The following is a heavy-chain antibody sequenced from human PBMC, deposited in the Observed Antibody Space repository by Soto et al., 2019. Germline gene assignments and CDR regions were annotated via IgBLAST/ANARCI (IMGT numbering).Heavy chain of an antibody. CDR3: ARLSPRYNYGDK. Sequence: EVQLVQSGAEVKKPGESLKISCKASGYSFSIYWIGWVRQMPGKGLEWMGIIYPDDSDTRYSPSFQGQVIISADKSISTAYLQWSSLKASDPAMYYCARLSPRYNYGDKWGQGTVVTVSS. CDR2: IYPDDSDT. V-gene: IGHV5-51*01. J-gene: IGHJ4*02. D-gene: IGHD5-18*01. CDR1: GYSFSIYW.